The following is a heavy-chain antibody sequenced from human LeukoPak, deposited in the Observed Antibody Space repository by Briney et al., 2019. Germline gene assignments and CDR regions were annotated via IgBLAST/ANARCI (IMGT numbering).Heavy chain of an antibody. J-gene: IGHJ4*02. D-gene: IGHD3-10*01. CDR1: GFTFSNYW. Sequence: GGSLRLSCAASGFTFSNYWMSWVRQAPGKGLEWAAFIRYDGSNKYYADSVKGRFTISRDNSKNTLYLQMNSLRAEDTAVYYCAKISSPRFGELLFFDYWGQGTLVTVSS. V-gene: IGHV3-30*02. CDR2: IRYDGSNK. CDR3: AKISSPRFGELLFFDY.